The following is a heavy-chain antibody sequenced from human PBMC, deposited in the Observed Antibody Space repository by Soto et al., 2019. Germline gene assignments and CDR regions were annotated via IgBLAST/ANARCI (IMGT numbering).Heavy chain of an antibody. D-gene: IGHD6-19*01. V-gene: IGHV2-5*02. J-gene: IGHJ4*02. CDR3: ALKPGYSSGWGFFDY. Sequence: QITLKESGPTLVKPTQTLTLTCTFSGFSLSTSGVGVGWIRQPPGKALEWLALIYWDDDKRYSPSLKSRLTITKDTSKNQVVRTITNMDPVDTATYYCALKPGYSSGWGFFDYWGQGTLVTVSS. CDR1: GFSLSTSGVG. CDR2: IYWDDDK.